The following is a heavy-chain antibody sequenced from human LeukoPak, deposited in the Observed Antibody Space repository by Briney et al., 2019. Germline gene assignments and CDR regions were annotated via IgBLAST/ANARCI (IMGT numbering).Heavy chain of an antibody. CDR3: ARGNRYSLDY. D-gene: IGHD6-13*01. V-gene: IGHV3-48*03. CDR2: ISTGGRTL. J-gene: IGHJ4*02. Sequence: PGGSLRLSCAASGVTFKSYEINWVRQAPGKGLEWVSCISTGGRTLYYADPVKGRFTISRDDRKNTLSLQMNSLRAEDTALYYCARGNRYSLDYWGQGTLVTVSS. CDR1: GVTFKSYE.